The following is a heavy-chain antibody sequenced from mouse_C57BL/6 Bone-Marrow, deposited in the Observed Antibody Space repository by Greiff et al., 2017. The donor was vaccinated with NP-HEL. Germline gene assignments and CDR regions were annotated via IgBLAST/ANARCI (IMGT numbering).Heavy chain of an antibody. CDR2: IHPNSGST. CDR3: AYSNSPWAKPAWFAY. CDR1: GYTFTSYW. Sequence: VQLQQPGAELVKPGASVKLSCKASGYTFTSYWMHWVKQRPGQGLEWIGMIHPNSGSTNYNEKFKSQATLTVDKSSSTAYMQLSSLTSEDSAVYYCAYSNSPWAKPAWFAYWGQGTLVTVSA. D-gene: IGHD2-5*01. J-gene: IGHJ3*01. V-gene: IGHV1-64*01.